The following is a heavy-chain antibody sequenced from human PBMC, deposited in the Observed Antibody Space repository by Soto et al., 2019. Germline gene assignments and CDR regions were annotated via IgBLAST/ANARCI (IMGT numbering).Heavy chain of an antibody. CDR2: ITYGDEVT. CDR3: AKCHFSAAYCRHFDY. D-gene: IGHD1-26*01. J-gene: IGHJ4*02. CDR1: GFTFSSYS. V-gene: IGHV3-23*01. Sequence: GGSLRLSCAASGFTFSSYSMNWVRQAPGKVLEWVAVITYGDEVTIYADSVRGRFTISRDNSMNTLFLQMNSLRADDTAVYYCAKCHFSAAYCRHFDYWGRGTLVTVSS.